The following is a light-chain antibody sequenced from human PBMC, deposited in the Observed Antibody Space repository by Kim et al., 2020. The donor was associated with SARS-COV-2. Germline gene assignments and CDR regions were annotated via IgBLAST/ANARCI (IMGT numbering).Light chain of an antibody. V-gene: IGKV1-39*01. CDR2: AAS. CDR1: KSIRNY. J-gene: IGKJ2*01. CDR3: QQRYSSPYT. Sequence: SASIGDIVTFTCLASKSIRNYLHWYQQKPGQAPQLLIYAASTLQRGVPSSFSVSGSGTDFTLSLSSLQPEDMATYSCQQRYSSPYTFGQGTKLEI.